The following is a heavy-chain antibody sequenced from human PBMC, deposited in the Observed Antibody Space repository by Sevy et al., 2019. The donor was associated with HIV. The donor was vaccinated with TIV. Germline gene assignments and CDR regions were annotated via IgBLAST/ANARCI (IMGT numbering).Heavy chain of an antibody. CDR1: GFTFSSYW. Sequence: GGSLRLSCAASGFTFSSYWMHWVRQVPGKGLVWVSRINSDASSTSYADSVKGRFTISIDNAKNTLYLQMNSLRAEDTAAYYCTREKVAVENWGQGALVTVSS. V-gene: IGHV3-74*01. CDR2: INSDASST. CDR3: TREKVAVEN. D-gene: IGHD5-12*01. J-gene: IGHJ4*02.